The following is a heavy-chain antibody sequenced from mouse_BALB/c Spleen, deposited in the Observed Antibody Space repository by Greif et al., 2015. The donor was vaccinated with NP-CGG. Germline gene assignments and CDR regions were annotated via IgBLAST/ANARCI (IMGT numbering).Heavy chain of an antibody. D-gene: IGHD2-4*01. CDR3: ARSTMITPWFAY. V-gene: IGHV1S81*02. J-gene: IGHJ3*01. CDR2: INPSNGRI. CDR1: GYTFTSYW. Sequence: QVQLQQSGAELVKPGASVKLSCKASGYTFTSYWMHWVKQRPGQGLEWIGEINPSNGRINYNEKFKSKATLTVDKSSSTAYMQLSSLTSEDSAVYYCARSTMITPWFAYWGQGTLVTVSA.